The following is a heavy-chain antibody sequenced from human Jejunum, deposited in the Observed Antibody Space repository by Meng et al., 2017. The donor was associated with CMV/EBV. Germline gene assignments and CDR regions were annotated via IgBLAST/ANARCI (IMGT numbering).Heavy chain of an antibody. CDR3: AKGRNGDNEPIDFDY. CDR1: TFSDSG. Sequence: TFSDSGIHWVRQASGKGLEWLGRIRSKPNGYATAYITSVKDRFTISRDNAKSTLYLQMNSLRAEDTAVYYCAKGRNGDNEPIDFDYWGQGTLVTVSS. D-gene: IGHD4-17*01. V-gene: IGHV3-73*01. CDR2: IRSKPNGYAT. J-gene: IGHJ4*02.